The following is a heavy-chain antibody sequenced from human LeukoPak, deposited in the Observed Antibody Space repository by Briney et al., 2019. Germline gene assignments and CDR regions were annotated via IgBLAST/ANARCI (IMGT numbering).Heavy chain of an antibody. CDR2: IYHSGNT. V-gene: IGHV4-38-2*02. CDR3: ARERARYYYYHMDV. J-gene: IGHJ6*03. CDR1: GYSISSGYY. Sequence: PSETLSLTCTVSGYSISSGYYWGWIRQPPVKGLEWIGSIYHSGNTYYNPSLKSRVTISVDTSKNQFSLKLSSVTAADTAVYYCARERARYYYYHMDVWGKGTTVTVSS.